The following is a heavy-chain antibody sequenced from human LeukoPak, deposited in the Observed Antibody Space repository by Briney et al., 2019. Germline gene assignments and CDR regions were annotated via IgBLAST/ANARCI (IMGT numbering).Heavy chain of an antibody. D-gene: IGHD6-19*01. Sequence: SETLSLTCTVSGGSISSYYWSWIRQPPEKGLEWIGYIYYSGSTNYNPSLKSRVTISVDTSKNQFSLKLSSVTAADTAVYYCARAHSSGWYYWGQGTLVTVSS. CDR3: ARAHSSGWYY. CDR1: GGSISSYY. V-gene: IGHV4-59*01. CDR2: IYYSGST. J-gene: IGHJ4*02.